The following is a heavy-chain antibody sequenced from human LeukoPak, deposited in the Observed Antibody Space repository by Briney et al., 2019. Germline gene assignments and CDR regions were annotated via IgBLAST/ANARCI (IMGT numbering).Heavy chain of an antibody. D-gene: IGHD3-16*01. CDR1: GGSISNYY. CDR3: ARDQSGFGGHNNDAFDI. CDR2: VYASAST. Sequence: SETLSLTCTVSGGSISNYYWNWIRQPAGKGLEWVGRVYASASTRYNPSFNSRVTMSAETSKNQVSLKMTSVTAADTAVYFCARDQSGFGGHNNDAFDIWGQGTMVTVSS. V-gene: IGHV4-4*07. J-gene: IGHJ3*02.